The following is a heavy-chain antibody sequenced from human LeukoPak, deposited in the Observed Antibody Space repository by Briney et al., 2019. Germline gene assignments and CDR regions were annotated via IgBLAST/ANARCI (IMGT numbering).Heavy chain of an antibody. Sequence: GRSLRLSCAASGFTFSSYAMHWVRQAPGKGLEWVAVISYDGSNKYYADSVKGRFTISRDNSKNTLYLQMNSLRAEDTAVYYCARESERWLRGYVDPWGQGTLVTVSA. CDR3: ARESERWLRGYVDP. V-gene: IGHV3-30-3*01. D-gene: IGHD5-24*01. J-gene: IGHJ5*02. CDR2: ISYDGSNK. CDR1: GFTFSSYA.